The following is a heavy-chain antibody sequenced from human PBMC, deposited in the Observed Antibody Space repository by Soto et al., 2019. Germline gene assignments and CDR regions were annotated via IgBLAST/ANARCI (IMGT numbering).Heavy chain of an antibody. CDR2: ISGSGGST. J-gene: IGHJ4*02. CDR3: AKGLEPWAAAGSGPFDY. D-gene: IGHD6-13*01. CDR1: GFTFSSYA. V-gene: IGHV3-23*01. Sequence: GGSLRLSCAASGFTFSSYAMSWVRQAPGKGLEWVSAISGSGGSTYYADSVKGRFTISRDNSKNTLYLQMNSLRAEDTAVYYCAKGLEPWAAAGSGPFDYWGQGTLVTVSS.